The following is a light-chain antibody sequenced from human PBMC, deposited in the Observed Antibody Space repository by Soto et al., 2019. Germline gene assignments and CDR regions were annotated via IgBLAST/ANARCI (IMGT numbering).Light chain of an antibody. CDR3: QQYDNLPFT. CDR2: DAS. Sequence: DIQMTQSPSSQSASVGDRVSITCQASQDISHYLNWYQQKPGKAPTLLIYDASNLETGVPSRFSGGGSGTDFTFTISSLQPEDIATYYCQQYDNLPFTFGGGTKVEIK. V-gene: IGKV1-33*01. J-gene: IGKJ4*01. CDR1: QDISHY.